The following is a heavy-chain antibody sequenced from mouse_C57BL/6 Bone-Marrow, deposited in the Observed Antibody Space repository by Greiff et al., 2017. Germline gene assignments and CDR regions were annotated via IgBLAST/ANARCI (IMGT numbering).Heavy chain of an antibody. Sequence: VQLQQSGAELARPGASVKLSCKASGYTFTSYGISWVKQRTGQGLEWIGEIYPRRGNTYYNEKFKGKATLTADKSSSTAYMELRSLTSEDSAVYCCTRTTVVAPQDWYFDVWGTGTTVTVSS. J-gene: IGHJ1*03. CDR2: IYPRRGNT. CDR1: GYTFTSYG. CDR3: TRTTVVAPQDWYFDV. V-gene: IGHV1-81*01. D-gene: IGHD1-1*01.